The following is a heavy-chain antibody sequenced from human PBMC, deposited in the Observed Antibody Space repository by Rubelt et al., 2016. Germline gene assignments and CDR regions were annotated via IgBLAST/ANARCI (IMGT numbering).Heavy chain of an antibody. CDR3: ASGGGSYAFDF. J-gene: IGHJ4*02. V-gene: IGHV4-39*01. D-gene: IGHD1-26*01. CDR1: GGSISSSSYY. Sequence: QLQLQESGPGLVKPSETLSLTCTVSGGSISSSSYYWGWIRQPPGKGLEWIGSIYYSGSTYYNPSLKSRVTISVDTSKNQFSLKLSTVTAADTAVYYCASGGGSYAFDFWGQGTLVTVSS. CDR2: IYYSGST.